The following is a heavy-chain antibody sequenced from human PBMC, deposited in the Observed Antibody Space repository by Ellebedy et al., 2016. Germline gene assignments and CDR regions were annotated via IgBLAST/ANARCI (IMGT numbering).Heavy chain of an antibody. CDR3: ARAQGGIAARPNVLPSDY. D-gene: IGHD6-6*01. J-gene: IGHJ4*02. CDR2: INPNSGGT. Sequence: ASVKVSCKASGYTFTSYGISWVRQAPGQGLEWMGWINPNSGGTNYAQKFQGRVTMTRDTSTSTVYMELSSLRSEDTAVYYCARAQGGIAARPNVLPSDYWGQGTLVTVSS. V-gene: IGHV1-18*01. CDR1: GYTFTSYG.